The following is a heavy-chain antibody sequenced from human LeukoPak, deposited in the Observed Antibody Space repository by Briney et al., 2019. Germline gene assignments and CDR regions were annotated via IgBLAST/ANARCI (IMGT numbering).Heavy chain of an antibody. V-gene: IGHV3-23*01. J-gene: IGHJ4*02. D-gene: IGHD2-2*01. CDR3: AKTNKAFVIWSRTSCYAYDY. CDR1: GITVSNYD. Sequence: PGGSLRLSCVVSGITVSNYDMSWVRQAPGKGLEWVSGIRESGGGTNYADSVKGRFTISRDNSKNTLYLQMNSLRAEDTAVSYFAKTNKAFVIWSRTSCYAYDYLGQGTLVTVSS. CDR2: IRESGGGT.